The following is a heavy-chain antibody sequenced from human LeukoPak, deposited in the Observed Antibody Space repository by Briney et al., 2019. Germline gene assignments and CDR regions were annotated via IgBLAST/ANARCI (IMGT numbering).Heavy chain of an antibody. J-gene: IGHJ4*02. CDR1: DGSTSSYY. CDR3: ARRNYYDSSGYQYYSDY. CDR2: IYYSGST. V-gene: IGHV4-30-4*01. D-gene: IGHD3-22*01. Sequence: SETLSLTCTVSDGSTSSYYWSWIRQPPGKGLERIGYIYYSGSTYYNPSLKSRVTISVDTSKNQFSLKLSSVTAADTAVFYCARRNYYDSSGYQYYSDYWGQGTLVTVSS.